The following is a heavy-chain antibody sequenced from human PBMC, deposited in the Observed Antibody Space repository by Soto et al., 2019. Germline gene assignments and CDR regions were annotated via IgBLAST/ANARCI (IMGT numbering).Heavy chain of an antibody. V-gene: IGHV4-61*08. CDR1: GGSISSGGYS. J-gene: IGHJ4*02. D-gene: IGHD6-19*01. Sequence: SETLSLTCAVSGGSISSGGYSWSWIRQPPGKGLEWIGYIYYSGSTNYNPSLKSRVTISVDTSKNQFSLSLSSVTAADTAVYYCASRTVAGTVIDHWGQGTLVTVSS. CDR3: ASRTVAGTVIDH. CDR2: IYYSGST.